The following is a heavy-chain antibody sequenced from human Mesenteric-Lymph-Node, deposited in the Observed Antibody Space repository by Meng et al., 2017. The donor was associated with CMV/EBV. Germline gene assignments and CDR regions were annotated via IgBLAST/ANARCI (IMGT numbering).Heavy chain of an antibody. J-gene: IGHJ4*02. CDR3: GREAGESYCDY. CDR2: ISHDGRDK. CDR1: GFICSKSV. Sequence: LSCAASGFICSKSVMHWVRLVPGKGLEWLAVISHDGRDKFYADSVEGRLTISRDNSKNTLYLQMSSLRSEDTAVYYCGREAGESYCDYWGQGTLVTVSS. D-gene: IGHD3-10*01. V-gene: IGHV3-30*04.